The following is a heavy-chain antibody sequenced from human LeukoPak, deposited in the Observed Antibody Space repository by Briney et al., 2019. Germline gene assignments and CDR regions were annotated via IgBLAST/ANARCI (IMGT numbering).Heavy chain of an antibody. CDR1: GFTVSSNH. CDR3: ARAFTTFYAFDS. Sequence: GGSLRLSCAASGFTVSSNHVNWVRQAPGKGLEWVSVIYNGGPTHYADSVKGRFTVSRDNSKNTVYLQMSSLRAEDTAVYFCARAFTTFYAFDSWGQGTPVIVSS. CDR2: IYNGGPT. V-gene: IGHV3-53*01. D-gene: IGHD5/OR15-5a*01. J-gene: IGHJ4*02.